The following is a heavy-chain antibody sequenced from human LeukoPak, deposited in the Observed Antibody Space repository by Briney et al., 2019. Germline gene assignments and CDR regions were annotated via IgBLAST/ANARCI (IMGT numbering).Heavy chain of an antibody. V-gene: IGHV4-61*02. CDR3: ARHGIAVASYYYGMDV. D-gene: IGHD6-19*01. Sequence: PSQTLSLTCTVSSGSISSGSYCWNWIRRPAGKGLEWIGRIYTSGSTNYNPSLKSRVTLSVDTSKNQFSLNLSSVTAADTAVYYCARHGIAVASYYYGMDVWGQGTTVTVSS. CDR2: IYTSGST. J-gene: IGHJ6*02. CDR1: SGSISSGSYC.